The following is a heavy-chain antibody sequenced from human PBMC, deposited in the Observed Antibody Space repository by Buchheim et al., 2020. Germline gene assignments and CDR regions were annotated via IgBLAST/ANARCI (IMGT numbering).Heavy chain of an antibody. Sequence: EVQLLESGGGLVQPGGSLRLSCAASGFTFSSYAMSWVRQAPGKGLEWVSAISGSGSSTYYADSVKGRFTISRDNSKNTLYLQMNSLRAEDTAVYYCAKYSSGWYARFPNWYFDLWGRGTL. CDR1: GFTFSSYA. D-gene: IGHD6-19*01. J-gene: IGHJ2*01. CDR3: AKYSSGWYARFPNWYFDL. V-gene: IGHV3-23*01. CDR2: ISGSGSST.